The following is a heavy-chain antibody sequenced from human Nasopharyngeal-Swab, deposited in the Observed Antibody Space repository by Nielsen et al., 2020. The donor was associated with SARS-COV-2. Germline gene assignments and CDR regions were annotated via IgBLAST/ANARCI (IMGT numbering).Heavy chain of an antibody. D-gene: IGHD3-22*01. V-gene: IGHV3-21*01. CDR3: ARTRYYDSSGYYPDY. Sequence: GESLKISCAASGFTFSSYSVNWVRQAPGKGLEWVSSISSRSGYIYYADSVEGRFTISRDNAKNSLYLQMHSLRAEDTAVYYCARTRYYDSSGYYPDYWDQGTLVTVSS. CDR1: GFTFSSYS. J-gene: IGHJ4*02. CDR2: ISSRSGYI.